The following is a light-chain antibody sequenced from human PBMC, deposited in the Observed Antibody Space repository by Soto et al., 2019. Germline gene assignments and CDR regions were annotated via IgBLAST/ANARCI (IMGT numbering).Light chain of an antibody. CDR1: QSINAH. CDR3: QESNTWLWT. J-gene: IGKJ1*01. Sequence: EVVMTQSPATLSVSPGERVTLSCRASQSINAHLAWYQQKPGQAPRLLIHGASSRATGIPARFSGSGLGTNFILTISRLQSEDFAVYYCQESNTWLWTFGQGTKVEIQ. CDR2: GAS. V-gene: IGKV3-15*01.